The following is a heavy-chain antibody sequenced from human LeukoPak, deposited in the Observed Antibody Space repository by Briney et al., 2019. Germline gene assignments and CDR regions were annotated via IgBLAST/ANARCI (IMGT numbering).Heavy chain of an antibody. CDR1: GFTFSSYW. D-gene: IGHD3-22*01. Sequence: GGSLRLSCAASGFTFSSYWMHWVRQAPGKGLVWVSRITSDGSSTNYADSVKGRFTISRDNSKNTLYLQMNSLSAEDTALYYCAKDQHVGYYYDSSGYVFDYWGQGTLVTVSS. CDR3: AKDQHVGYYYDSSGYVFDY. CDR2: ITSDGSST. J-gene: IGHJ4*02. V-gene: IGHV3-74*01.